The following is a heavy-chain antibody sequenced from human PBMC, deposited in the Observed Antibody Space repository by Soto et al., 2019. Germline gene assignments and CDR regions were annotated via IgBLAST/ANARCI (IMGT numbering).Heavy chain of an antibody. J-gene: IGHJ3*02. CDR2: INAGTGNT. D-gene: IGHD3-22*01. CDR1: GDTFSNYA. CDR3: ARLYYYHSSGYLESVDI. Sequence: ASVKLSCKASGDTFSNYAMHWVRQAPGQSLEWMGWINAGTGNTLYSQKFQGRVTITRDTSASTAYMGLSSLRSEDTAMYYCARLYYYHSSGYLESVDIWGQGTLVTVSS. V-gene: IGHV1-3*01.